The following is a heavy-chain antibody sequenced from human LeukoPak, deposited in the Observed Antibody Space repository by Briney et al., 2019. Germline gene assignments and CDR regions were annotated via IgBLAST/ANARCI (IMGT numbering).Heavy chain of an antibody. CDR1: GFTFSNAW. J-gene: IGHJ4*02. CDR3: TTDLIYDFWSGWFDY. V-gene: IGHV3-15*01. Sequence: PGGSLRLSCAASGFTFSNAWMSWVRQAPGKGLEWVGRIKSKTDGGTTDYAAPVKGRFTISRDDSKNTLYLQMNSLKTEDTAVYYCTTDLIYDFWSGWFDYWGQGTLVTVSS. D-gene: IGHD3-3*01. CDR2: IKSKTDGGTT.